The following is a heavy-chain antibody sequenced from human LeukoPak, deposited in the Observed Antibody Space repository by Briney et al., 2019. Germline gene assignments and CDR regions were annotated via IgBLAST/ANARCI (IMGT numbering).Heavy chain of an antibody. V-gene: IGHV1-46*01. CDR2: IDPSGGST. Sequence: ASVKVSCKASGYTFTSYYMHWVRQAPGQGLEWMGIIDPSGGSTSYAQKFQGRVTMTRDTSTSTVYMELSSLRSEDTAVYYCAREKSYRSGWFETPEYYFDYWGQGTLVTLSS. CDR1: GYTFTSYY. CDR3: AREKSYRSGWFETPEYYFDY. J-gene: IGHJ4*02. D-gene: IGHD6-13*01.